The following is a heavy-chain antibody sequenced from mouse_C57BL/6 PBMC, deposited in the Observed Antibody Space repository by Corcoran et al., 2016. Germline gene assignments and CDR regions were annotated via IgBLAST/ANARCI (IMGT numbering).Heavy chain of an antibody. CDR1: GYTFTTYG. D-gene: IGHD1-1*01. CDR3: ARSYGSSDFDY. CDR2: INTYSGVP. V-gene: IGHV9-3*01. J-gene: IGHJ2*01. Sequence: QIQLVQSGPELKKPGETVKISCKASGYTFTTYGMSWVKQAPGKGLKWMGWINTYSGVPTYADDFKGRFAFSLETSASTAYLQINNLKNEDTATYFCARSYGSSDFDYWGQGTTLTVSS.